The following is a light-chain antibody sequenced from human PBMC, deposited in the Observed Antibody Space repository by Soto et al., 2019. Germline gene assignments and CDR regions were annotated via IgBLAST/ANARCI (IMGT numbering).Light chain of an antibody. V-gene: IGLV6-57*04. CDR1: SGSLASNY. CDR2: ESD. CDR3: QSYDSTNSWV. Sequence: NFMLTQPHSVSGSPGKTVTISCTRSSGSLASNYVQWYKQRPGSAPTTVIYESDQRPSGVPDRFSGSIDISSNSASLTISGLKTEDEADYYCQSYDSTNSWVFGGGTKLTVL. J-gene: IGLJ3*02.